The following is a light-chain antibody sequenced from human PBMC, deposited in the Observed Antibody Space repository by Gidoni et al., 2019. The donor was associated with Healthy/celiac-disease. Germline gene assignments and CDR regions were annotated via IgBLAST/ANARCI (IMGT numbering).Light chain of an antibody. CDR1: ALPKQY. V-gene: IGLV3-25*03. Sequence: SYELTQQPSVSVSPGQTARITCSGDALPKQYAYCYQQKPGQAPVLVIYKDSERPSGIPERFSGSSSGTTVTLTISGVQAEDEADYYCQSADSSGTYPVVFGGVTKLTVL. CDR3: QSADSSGTYPVV. CDR2: KDS. J-gene: IGLJ2*01.